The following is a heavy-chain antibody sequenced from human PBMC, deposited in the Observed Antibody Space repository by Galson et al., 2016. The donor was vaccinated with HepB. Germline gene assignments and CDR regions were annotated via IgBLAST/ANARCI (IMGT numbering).Heavy chain of an antibody. D-gene: IGHD3-10*01. Sequence: SLRLSCAASGFALSSHTMNWVRQAPGKGLEWLSDISNSGRTIHYADSVEGRFAISRDNAKNSLHLQMQSLRDEDTAVYYCAGSDSGRSTPHFDPWGQGTLVTVSS. J-gene: IGHJ5*02. CDR3: AGSDSGRSTPHFDP. CDR2: ISNSGRTI. CDR1: GFALSSHT. V-gene: IGHV3-48*02.